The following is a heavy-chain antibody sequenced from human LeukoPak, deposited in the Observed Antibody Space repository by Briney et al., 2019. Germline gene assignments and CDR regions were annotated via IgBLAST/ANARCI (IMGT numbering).Heavy chain of an antibody. Sequence: SETLSLTCTVSGGSISSYHWSWIRQPPGKGLEWIGYIYYSGSTNYNPSLKSRVTISVDTSKNQFSLKLSSVTAADTAVYYCASTCSSSWYWFDPWGQGTLVTVSS. CDR2: IYYSGST. CDR3: ASTCSSSWYWFDP. J-gene: IGHJ5*02. D-gene: IGHD6-13*01. V-gene: IGHV4-59*01. CDR1: GGSISSYH.